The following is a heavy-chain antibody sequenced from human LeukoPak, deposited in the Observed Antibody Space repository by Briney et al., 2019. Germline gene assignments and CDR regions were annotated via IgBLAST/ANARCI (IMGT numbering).Heavy chain of an antibody. CDR2: IYHGGTT. Sequence: TLSXTCSVSXXSXXNXXWWTWVRXPPGEGXXWXXEIYHGGTTKYNPSLKSRVTISVDKSKDQFSLKLSSVSAADTAIYYCARVRCSEGKCNFFDYWGQGTLVTVSS. CDR3: ARVRCSEGKCNFFDY. CDR1: XXSXXNXXW. V-gene: IGHV4-4*02. D-gene: IGHD2-15*01. J-gene: IGHJ4*02.